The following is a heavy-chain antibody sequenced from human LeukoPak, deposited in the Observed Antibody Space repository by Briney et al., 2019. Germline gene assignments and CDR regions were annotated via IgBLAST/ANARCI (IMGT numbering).Heavy chain of an antibody. CDR2: ISSSSSYI. CDR1: GFTFSRYS. V-gene: IGHV3-21*01. J-gene: IGHJ4*02. Sequence: GGSLRLSCAASGFTFSRYSMNWVRQAPGKGLEWVSSISSSSSYIYYADSVKGRFTISRDNAKNSLYLQMNSLRAEDTAVYYCARRDRYYDSSGYFSFDYWGQGTLVTVSS. CDR3: ARRDRYYDSSGYFSFDY. D-gene: IGHD3-22*01.